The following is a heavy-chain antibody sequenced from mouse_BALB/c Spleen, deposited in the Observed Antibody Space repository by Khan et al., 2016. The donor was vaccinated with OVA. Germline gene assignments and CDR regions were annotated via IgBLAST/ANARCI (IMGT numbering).Heavy chain of an antibody. CDR1: GYTFTSYY. Sequence: QVQLKQSGAELVKPGASVKLSCKASGYTFTSYYIYWVKQRPGQGLEWIGGINPSNGGTYFNAKFESKATLTVDKSSSTAFLQVSSLTSADSAVYYCASSWWAAVAYWGQGTLVTGSA. J-gene: IGHJ3*01. D-gene: IGHD1-1*02. CDR2: INPSNGGT. CDR3: ASSWWAAVAY. V-gene: IGHV1S81*02.